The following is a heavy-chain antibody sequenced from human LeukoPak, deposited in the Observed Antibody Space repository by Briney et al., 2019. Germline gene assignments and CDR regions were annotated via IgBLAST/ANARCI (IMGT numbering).Heavy chain of an antibody. D-gene: IGHD2-2*01. Sequence: SETLSLTCTVSGGSISSSSYYWGWIRQPPGKGLEWIGSSYYSGNTYYNPSLKSRVTISVDTSKNQFSLKLSSVTAADTAVYYCARQADIVVVPAFYYYYYGMDVWGQGTTVTVSS. CDR3: ARQADIVVVPAFYYYYYGMDV. CDR2: SYYSGNT. V-gene: IGHV4-39*01. J-gene: IGHJ6*02. CDR1: GGSISSSSYY.